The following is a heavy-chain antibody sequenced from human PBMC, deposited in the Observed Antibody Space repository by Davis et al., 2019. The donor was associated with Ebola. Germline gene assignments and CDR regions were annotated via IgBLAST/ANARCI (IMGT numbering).Heavy chain of an antibody. J-gene: IGHJ4*02. CDR2: ISNDGSSR. CDR3: ARGIAVDQPWY. V-gene: IGHV3-74*01. Sequence: GESLKISCAASGFTFSSFAMRWVRQPPGKGLVWVSHISNDGSSRNYADSVKGRFTISRDNAKNTLYLQMNSLRPEDTAVYYCARGIAVDQPWYWGQGTLVTVSS. D-gene: IGHD2-21*01. CDR1: GFTFSSFA.